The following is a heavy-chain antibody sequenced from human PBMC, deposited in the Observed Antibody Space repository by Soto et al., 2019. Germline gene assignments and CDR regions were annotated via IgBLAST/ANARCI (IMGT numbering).Heavy chain of an antibody. J-gene: IGHJ4*02. CDR3: ARGAVGATMYFDY. CDR1: GGCISSGGYF. V-gene: IGHV4-31*03. CDR2: IYYSGNT. D-gene: IGHD1-26*01. Sequence: QVQLQESGPGLVKPSQTLSLTCTVSGGCISSGGYFWSWIRQHPGKGLEWIGYIYYSGNTFYNPSLKTRVSISVDTSKKQFSLKLSSVTAADSAVYYCARGAVGATMYFDYWGQGTLVTVSS.